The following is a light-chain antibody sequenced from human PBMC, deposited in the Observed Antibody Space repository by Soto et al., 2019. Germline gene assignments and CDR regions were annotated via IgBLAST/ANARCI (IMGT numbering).Light chain of an antibody. Sequence: QSVLTQPASVSGSPRQLITISCTGASSDVGGYTYVSWYQQHPGKAPKLMIYEVNNRPSGVSNRFSGSKSGNTASLTISGLQAEDEADYYCSSYTSSSTLYVFGTGTKVTVL. V-gene: IGLV2-14*01. CDR1: SSDVGGYTY. J-gene: IGLJ1*01. CDR2: EVN. CDR3: SSYTSSSTLYV.